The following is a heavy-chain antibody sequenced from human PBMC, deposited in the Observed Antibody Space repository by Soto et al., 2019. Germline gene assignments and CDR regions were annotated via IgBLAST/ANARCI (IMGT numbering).Heavy chain of an antibody. CDR3: AREAAAVRFDY. CDR2: IWYDGSNK. V-gene: IGHV3-33*01. CDR1: GFTFSSYG. D-gene: IGHD6-13*01. J-gene: IGHJ4*02. Sequence: QVQLVESGGGVVQPGRSLRLSCAASGFTFSSYGMHWVRQAPGKGLEWVAVIWYDGSNKYYADSVKGRFTISRDNSKNTLYLQMNSLRAEDTAVYYCAREAAAVRFDYWGQGTLVTVSS.